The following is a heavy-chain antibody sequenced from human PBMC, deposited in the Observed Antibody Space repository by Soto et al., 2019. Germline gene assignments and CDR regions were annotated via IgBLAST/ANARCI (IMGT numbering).Heavy chain of an antibody. V-gene: IGHV3-30*03. J-gene: IGHJ4*02. CDR1: GFTFSSYG. CDR3: PTDPVTMIVVVPSSG. CDR2: ISYDGSNK. D-gene: IGHD3-22*01. Sequence: PVGSLRLSCAASGFTFSSYGMHWVRQAPGKGLEWVAVISYDGSNKYYADSVKGRFTISRDDSKNTLYLQMNSLKTEDTAVYYCPTDPVTMIVVVPSSGWGQGTLVTVSS.